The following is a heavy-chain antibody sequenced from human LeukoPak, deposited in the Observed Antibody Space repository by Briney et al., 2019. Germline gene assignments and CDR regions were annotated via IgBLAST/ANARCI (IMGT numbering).Heavy chain of an antibody. CDR1: GYSTSNGYY. Sequence: PSETLSLTCSVSGYSTSNGYYWGWIRQTPGKGLEWIGSLYYNGRTYYNPSLKSRVTMSVDTSRNQFSLKLTSVTAADTAVYYCAGTDCSGGICYSGGFGSWGQGTLVTVSS. CDR3: AGTDCSGGICYSGGFGS. J-gene: IGHJ4*02. V-gene: IGHV4-38-2*01. D-gene: IGHD2-15*01. CDR2: LYYNGRT.